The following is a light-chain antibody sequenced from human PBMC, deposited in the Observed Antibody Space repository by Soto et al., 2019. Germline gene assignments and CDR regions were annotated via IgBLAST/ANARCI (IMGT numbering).Light chain of an antibody. CDR1: SSDVGGYNY. V-gene: IGLV2-14*01. J-gene: IGLJ1*01. CDR2: EVS. Sequence: QSALTQPASVSGSPGQSITISCTGTSSDVGGYNYVSWYQQQSGKAPKLMIHEVSNRPSGVSNRFSGSKSGITASLTISGLQAEDEADYYCSSYTSSRAYVFGIGTKVTVL. CDR3: SSYTSSRAYV.